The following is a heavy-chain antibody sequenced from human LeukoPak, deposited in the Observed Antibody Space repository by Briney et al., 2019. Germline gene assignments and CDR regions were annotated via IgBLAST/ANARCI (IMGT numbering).Heavy chain of an antibody. CDR2: IYEGETT. CDR3: ASNWSDFDY. V-gene: IGHV4-38-2*02. D-gene: IGHD1-1*01. CDR1: GYFITTGHY. Sequence: SETLSLTCTVSGYFITTGHYWGWARQPPGKGLEWIGSIYEGETTYYNPSPKTRLTISLDRSKNQFSLKLSSVTAADTAVYYCASNWSDFDYWGPGILVTVSS. J-gene: IGHJ4*02.